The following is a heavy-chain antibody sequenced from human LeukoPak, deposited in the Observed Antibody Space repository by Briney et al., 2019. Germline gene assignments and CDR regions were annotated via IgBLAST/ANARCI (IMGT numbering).Heavy chain of an antibody. J-gene: IGHJ4*02. Sequence: PGGSLRLSCAASGFSHIRYRMHWVRSAPSKGLEWVGVISDDGRNKKYADSVKGRFTISRDNSKDTLYLQMNSLRDEDTAVYYCANRPSDYGDYVTYFDYWGQGTLVTVSS. CDR3: ANRPSDYGDYVTYFDY. CDR1: GFSHIRYR. CDR2: ISDDGRNK. D-gene: IGHD4-17*01. V-gene: IGHV3-30*18.